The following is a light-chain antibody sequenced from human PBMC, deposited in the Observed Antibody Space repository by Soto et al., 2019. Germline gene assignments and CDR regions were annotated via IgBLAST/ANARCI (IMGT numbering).Light chain of an antibody. CDR3: QLSYCAST. V-gene: IGKV1-39*01. Sequence: DIQMTQSPSSLSASVGDRVTFTCRASQFISNYLNWYQQKPGKAPKLLIYAASHLRSGVPSRFSGSASGTDFTLTICRLQPEDFATYYCQLSYCASTFGQGTRLEIK. CDR1: QFISNY. CDR2: AAS. J-gene: IGKJ2*01.